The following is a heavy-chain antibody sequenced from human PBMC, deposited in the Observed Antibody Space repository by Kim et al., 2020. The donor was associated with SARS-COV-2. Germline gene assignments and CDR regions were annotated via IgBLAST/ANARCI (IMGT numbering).Heavy chain of an antibody. CDR2: ISYDGSNK. CDR1: GFTFSSYA. D-gene: IGHD3-10*01. CDR3: ARDYYYYGSGSYYSLNYFAY. J-gene: IGHJ4*02. V-gene: IGHV3-30*04. Sequence: GGSLRLSCAASGFTFSSYAMHWVRQAPGKGLEWVAVISYDGSNKYYVDSVKGRFTISRDNSKNTLYLQMNSLRAEDTAVYYCARDYYYYGSGSYYSLNYFAYWGQGTLVTVSS.